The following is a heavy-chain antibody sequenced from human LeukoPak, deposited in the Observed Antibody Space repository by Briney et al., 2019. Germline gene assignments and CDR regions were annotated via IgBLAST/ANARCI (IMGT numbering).Heavy chain of an antibody. D-gene: IGHD3-22*01. CDR3: ARVDDSNIPGLEY. J-gene: IGHJ4*02. V-gene: IGHV3-11*05. CDR2: TSSSNSYT. CDR1: GFIFSDYY. Sequence: GGSLRLSCAASGFIFSDYYMRWIRQAPGKGLEWVSYTSSSNSYTKYADSVKGRFTISRDNAKYSLYLQMNSLRVEDTAVYYCARVDDSNIPGLEYWGQGTLVTVSS.